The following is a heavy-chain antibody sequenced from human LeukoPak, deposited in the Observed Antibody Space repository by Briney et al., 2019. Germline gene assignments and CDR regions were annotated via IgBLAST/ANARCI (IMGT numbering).Heavy chain of an antibody. CDR3: ARGDGDLYYYYYYMDV. Sequence: PSETLSLTCTVSGGSMRGYYWSWLRQSPGKGLEWLGYIYDSGTTNYNRSLQSRGSISIDTSKNQFSLKLSSVTAADTAVYYCARGDGDLYYYYYYMDVWGKGTTVTVSS. D-gene: IGHD4-17*01. V-gene: IGHV4-59*12. CDR2: IYDSGTT. CDR1: GGSMRGYY. J-gene: IGHJ6*03.